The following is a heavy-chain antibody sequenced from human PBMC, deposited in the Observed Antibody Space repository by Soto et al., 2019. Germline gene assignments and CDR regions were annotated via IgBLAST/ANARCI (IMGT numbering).Heavy chain of an antibody. CDR1: GGTFNTYA. J-gene: IGHJ6*02. D-gene: IGHD1-1*01. CDR3: ARDNTGTNYYNGLDV. CDR2: IIPIFNTP. Sequence: QVQLVQSGAEVKKPGSSVKVSCKASGGTFNTYAISWVRQAPGQGLEWMGGIIPIFNTPNYAQRFQGRVTITADESTSTAYMELSSLRSEDTALYYCARDNTGTNYYNGLDVWGQGTTVTVSS. V-gene: IGHV1-69*12.